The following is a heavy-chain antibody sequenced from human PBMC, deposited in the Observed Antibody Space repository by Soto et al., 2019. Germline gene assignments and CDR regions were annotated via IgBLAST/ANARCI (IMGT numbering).Heavy chain of an antibody. V-gene: IGHV4-34*01. CDR3: ARGQIMITFGGVITLQAWYFDL. D-gene: IGHD3-16*02. CDR2: INHSGST. J-gene: IGHJ2*01. CDR1: GGSFSGYY. Sequence: QVHLQQWGTGLLKPSETLSLTCAAYGGSFSGYYWSWIRQPPGKGLEWIGEINHSGSTNYIPSLKSRVSMSVDMSKNQFSLRLNSVTAADTAVYYCARGQIMITFGGVITLQAWYFDLWGRGNLVTVSS.